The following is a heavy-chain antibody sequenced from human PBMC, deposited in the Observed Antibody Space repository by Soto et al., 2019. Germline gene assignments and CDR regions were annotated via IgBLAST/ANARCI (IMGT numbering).Heavy chain of an antibody. CDR3: ARPYSSGWYDLFDY. D-gene: IGHD6-19*01. V-gene: IGHV3-33*01. CDR1: GFTFSSYG. CDR2: IWYDGSNK. Sequence: GGSLRLSCAASGFTFSSYGMHWVRQAPGKGLEWVAVIWYDGSNKYYADSVKGRFTISRDNSKNTLYLQMNSLRAEDTAVYYCARPYSSGWYDLFDYWGQGTLVTVSP. J-gene: IGHJ4*02.